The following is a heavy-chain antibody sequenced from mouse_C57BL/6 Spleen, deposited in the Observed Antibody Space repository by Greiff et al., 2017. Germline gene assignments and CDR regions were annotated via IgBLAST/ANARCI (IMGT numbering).Heavy chain of an antibody. V-gene: IGHV1-80*01. J-gene: IGHJ3*01. CDR2: IYPGDGDT. D-gene: IGHD1-1*01. CDR3: ATHGLYYGSSWWFAY. CDR1: GYAFSSYW. Sequence: LQQSGASVKISCKASGYAFSSYWMNWVKQRPGKGLEWIGQIYPGDGDTNYNGKFKGKATPTPDKSYSTAYMQLCRLTSGDSAVDFGATHGLYYGSSWWFAYWGQGTLVTVSA.